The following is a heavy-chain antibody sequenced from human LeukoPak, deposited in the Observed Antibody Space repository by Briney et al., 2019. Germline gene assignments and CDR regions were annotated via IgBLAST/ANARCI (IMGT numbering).Heavy chain of an antibody. CDR2: ISYDGSNK. J-gene: IGHJ4*02. V-gene: IGHV3-30-3*01. CDR3: ARDSGDSWFPSGPDY. D-gene: IGHD2-21*02. Sequence: GGSLRLSCAASGFTFSSYAMHWVRQAPGKGLEWVAVISYDGSNKYYADSVKGRFTISRDNSKNTLYLQMNSLRAEDTAVYYCARDSGDSWFPSGPDYWGQGTLVTVSS. CDR1: GFTFSSYA.